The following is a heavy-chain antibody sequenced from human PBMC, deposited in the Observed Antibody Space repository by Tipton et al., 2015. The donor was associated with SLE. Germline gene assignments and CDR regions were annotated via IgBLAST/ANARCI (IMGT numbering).Heavy chain of an antibody. CDR1: GFTFSHYY. Sequence: SLRLSCAASGFTFSHYYMHWVRQNPGKGLVWVSRISSDGTDITYADPVEGRFTVSRDNAKNALYLQMNSLRAEDTALYYCAKKKYGGLDYWGQGTLVTVSS. V-gene: IGHV3-74*01. CDR3: AKKKYGGLDY. D-gene: IGHD2-2*01. J-gene: IGHJ4*02. CDR2: ISSDGTDI.